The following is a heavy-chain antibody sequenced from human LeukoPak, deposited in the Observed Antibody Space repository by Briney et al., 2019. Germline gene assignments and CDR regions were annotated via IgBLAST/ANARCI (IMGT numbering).Heavy chain of an antibody. D-gene: IGHD2-2*01. CDR3: ATTVVPASLVYYYYYMDV. V-gene: IGHV4-61*02. Sequence: KSSETLSLTCTVSGGSISSGSYYWSWIRQPAGKGLEWIGRIYTSGSTNYNPSLKSRVTISVDTSKNQFSLKLSSVTAADTAVYYCATTVVPASLVYYYYYMDVWGKGTTVTISS. J-gene: IGHJ6*03. CDR2: IYTSGST. CDR1: GGSISSGSYY.